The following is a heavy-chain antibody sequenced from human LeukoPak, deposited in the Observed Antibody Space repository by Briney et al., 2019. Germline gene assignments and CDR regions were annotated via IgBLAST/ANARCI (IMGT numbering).Heavy chain of an antibody. Sequence: GGSLRLSCAAYGFTFSNYWMNWDRQAPGKGLEWVANIKQDGSDTYYVYSVKGRFTISRDNAKNSLYLQMNSLRAEDTAVYYCARGATNYVFDIWGQRTMVTVSS. CDR3: ARGATNYVFDI. CDR1: GFTFSNYW. CDR2: IKQDGSDT. V-gene: IGHV3-7*01. D-gene: IGHD1-26*01. J-gene: IGHJ3*02.